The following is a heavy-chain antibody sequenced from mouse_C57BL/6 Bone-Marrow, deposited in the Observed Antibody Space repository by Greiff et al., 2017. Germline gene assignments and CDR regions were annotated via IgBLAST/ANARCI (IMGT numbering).Heavy chain of an antibody. J-gene: IGHJ2*01. V-gene: IGHV10-1*01. CDR2: IRSKSNNYAT. CDR3: VRHYGSSLEC. CDR1: GFSFNTYA. D-gene: IGHD1-1*01. Sequence: EVQLVESGGGLVQPKGSLKLSCAASGFSFNTYAMNWVRQAPGKGLEWVARIRSKSNNYATYSAGSVKDRFTISRDDSESMLYLQMDNVKTEDTAMYYCVRHYGSSLECWGKGTTLTVAS.